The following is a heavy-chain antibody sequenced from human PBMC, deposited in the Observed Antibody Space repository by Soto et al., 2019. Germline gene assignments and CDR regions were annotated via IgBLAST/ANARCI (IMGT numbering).Heavy chain of an antibody. J-gene: IGHJ4*02. CDR2: ISYDGSNK. Sequence: QVPLVESGGGVVQPGRSLRLSCAASGFPFTSYGMHWVRQAPGMGLEWVAVISYDGSNKYYADSVKGRFTLSRDNSKNTLYLQMNSLRAEDTAVYYCATAMVTPSGIDYWGQETLVTVSS. D-gene: IGHD2-21*02. CDR1: GFPFTSYG. CDR3: ATAMVTPSGIDY. V-gene: IGHV3-30*03.